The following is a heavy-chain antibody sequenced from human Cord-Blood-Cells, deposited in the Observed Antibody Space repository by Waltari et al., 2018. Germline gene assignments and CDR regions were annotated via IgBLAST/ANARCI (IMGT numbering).Heavy chain of an antibody. D-gene: IGHD6-13*01. J-gene: IGHJ6*03. CDR2: IIPILGIA. CDR1: GGTFSSYA. V-gene: IGHV1-69*10. Sequence: QVQLVQSGAEVKKPGSSVKVSCKASGGTFSSYAISWVRQAPGQWLEWMGGIIPILGIANYAQKFQGRVTITADKSTSTAYMELSSLRSEDTAVYYCARDSSSWHAYYYYMDVWGKGTTVTVSS. CDR3: ARDSSSWHAYYYYMDV.